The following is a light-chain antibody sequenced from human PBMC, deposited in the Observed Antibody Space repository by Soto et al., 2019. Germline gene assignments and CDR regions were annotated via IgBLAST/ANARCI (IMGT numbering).Light chain of an antibody. V-gene: IGKV1-16*01. CDR2: DAS. Sequence: DIQLTRSRSSLCGCRGDKVTITCRASQSTRSYLNWVQQKPGKAPKLLIYDASSLQSGVPSRFSGSGSGTDFTLTISSLQPQDFATYYCQQLNSYPLTFGGGTKVDIK. J-gene: IGKJ4*01. CDR3: QQLNSYPLT. CDR1: QSTRSY.